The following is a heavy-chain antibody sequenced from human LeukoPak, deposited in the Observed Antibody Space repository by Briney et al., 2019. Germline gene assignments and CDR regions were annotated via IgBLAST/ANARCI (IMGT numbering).Heavy chain of an antibody. V-gene: IGHV1-2*02. D-gene: IGHD3-9*01. CDR1: GYTFTGYY. CDR2: INPNSGGT. CDR3: ARDLRYPFGGFDP. J-gene: IGHJ5*02. Sequence: ASVKDSCKASGYTFTGYYMHWVRQAPGQGLEWMGWINPNSGGTNYAQKFQGRVTMTRDTSISTAYMELSRLRSDDTAVYYCARDLRYPFGGFDPWGQGTLVTVSS.